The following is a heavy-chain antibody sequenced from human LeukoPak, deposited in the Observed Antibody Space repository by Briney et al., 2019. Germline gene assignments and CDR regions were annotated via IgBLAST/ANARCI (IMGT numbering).Heavy chain of an antibody. Sequence: GGSLRLSCAASGFTFSSYAMSWVRQAPGKGLEWVSAIRGGGGNTYYADSVKGRFTISRDNSKNTLYLQMNSLRDEATAVYYCAKDPGQLWSGESICDYWGQGTLDTVSS. CDR2: IRGGGGNT. J-gene: IGHJ4*02. CDR1: GFTFSSYA. D-gene: IGHD3-10*01. V-gene: IGHV3-23*01. CDR3: AKDPGQLWSGESICDY.